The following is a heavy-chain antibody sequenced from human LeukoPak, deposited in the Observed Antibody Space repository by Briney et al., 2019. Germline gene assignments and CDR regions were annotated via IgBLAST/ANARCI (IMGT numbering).Heavy chain of an antibody. D-gene: IGHD6-13*01. V-gene: IGHV3-7*01. CDR1: GFTFSTYW. CDR3: ARVGTAEGTLEDY. CDR2: IKHDGSER. Sequence: GGSLRLSCAASGFTFSTYWMSWVRQPPGQGLEWVANIKHDGSERYSAGSVKGRFTISRDNAKNSLYLQMNSLSAEDTAVYYCARVGTAEGTLEDYWGQGTLVTVSS. J-gene: IGHJ4*02.